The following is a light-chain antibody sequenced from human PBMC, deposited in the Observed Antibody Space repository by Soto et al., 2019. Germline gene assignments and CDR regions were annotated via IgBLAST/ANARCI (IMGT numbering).Light chain of an antibody. CDR2: KAS. CDR1: QTITSW. J-gene: IGKJ1*01. CDR3: QHYNSYSEA. V-gene: IGKV1-5*03. Sequence: DIQMTQSPATLSVSLGDRVTITCRASQTITSWLAWYQQKPRKAPKLLIYKASTLKSGVPSRFSGSGSGTEFTLTISSLQPDDFATYSCQHYNSYSEAFGQGTKVDIK.